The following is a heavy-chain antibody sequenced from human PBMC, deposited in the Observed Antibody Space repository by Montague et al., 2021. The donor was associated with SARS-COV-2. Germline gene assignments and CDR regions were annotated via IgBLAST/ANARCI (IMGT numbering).Heavy chain of an antibody. CDR1: GGSISSSSYY. CDR2: IYYSGST. CDR3: ASKASRGITIFGVVTASYYFDY. V-gene: IGHV4-39*01. D-gene: IGHD3-3*01. Sequence: SETLSLTCTVSGGSISSSSYYWGWIRQLPGKGLEWIGSIYYSGSTYYNPSLKSRVTISVDTSKNQFSLKLSSVTAADTAVYYCASKASRGITIFGVVTASYYFDYWGQGTLVTVSS. J-gene: IGHJ4*02.